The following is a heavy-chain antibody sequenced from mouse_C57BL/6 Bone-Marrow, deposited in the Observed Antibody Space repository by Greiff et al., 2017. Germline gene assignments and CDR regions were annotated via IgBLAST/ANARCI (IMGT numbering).Heavy chain of an antibody. CDR1: GYTFTSYG. V-gene: IGHV1-58*01. CDR3: AAHYCGSSYPLGY. D-gene: IGHD1-1*01. J-gene: IGHJ2*01. CDR2: IYLGNGYT. Sequence: EVQLQQSGAELVRPGSSVKMSCKTSGYTFTSYGINWVKQRPGQGLEWIGYIYLGNGYTEYNEKFKGKATLPSDTSSSTAYMQLSSLTSEDSAIYFCAAHYCGSSYPLGYWGQGTTLTVSS.